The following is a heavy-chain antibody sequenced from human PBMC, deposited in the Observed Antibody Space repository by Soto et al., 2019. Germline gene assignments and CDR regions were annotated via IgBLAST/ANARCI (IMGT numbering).Heavy chain of an antibody. D-gene: IGHD5-12*01. CDR2: ISGSGGST. J-gene: IGHJ4*02. Sequence: EVQLLESGGGLVQPGGSLRLSCAASGFTFSSYAMSWVRQAPGKGLEWVSAISGSGGSTYYADSVKGRCTISRDNSNNTLYLQMNSLRAEETAVYYCAKLRGKGSGKYSGYDFRYWGQGTLVTVSS. V-gene: IGHV3-23*01. CDR3: AKLRGKGSGKYSGYDFRY. CDR1: GFTFSSYA.